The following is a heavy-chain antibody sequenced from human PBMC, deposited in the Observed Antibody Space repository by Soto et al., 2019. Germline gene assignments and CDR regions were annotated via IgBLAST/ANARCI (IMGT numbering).Heavy chain of an antibody. CDR1: GGSISSGGYC. V-gene: IGHV4-31*03. CDR3: ARDHYYGSGSYYNVWFDP. CDR2: IYYSGST. Sequence: SETLSLTCTVSGGSISSGGYCWSWIRQHPGKGLEWIGYIYYSGSTYYNPSLKSRVTISVDTSKNQFSLKLSSVTAADTAVYYCARDHYYGSGSYYNVWFDPWGQGTLVTVSS. D-gene: IGHD3-10*01. J-gene: IGHJ5*02.